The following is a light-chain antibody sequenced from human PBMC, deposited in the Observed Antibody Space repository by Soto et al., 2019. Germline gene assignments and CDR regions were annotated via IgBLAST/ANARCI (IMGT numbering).Light chain of an antibody. J-gene: IGLJ2*01. CDR3: TSYTGSSTRGV. Sequence: QSALTQPASVSGSPGQSITISCTGTSSDVGGYNYVSWYQQHPGKAPKLMIYDVSSRPSGVSNRFSGSKSGNTASLTISGLQAEDEAGYYCTSYTGSSTRGVFGGGTKLTAL. CDR2: DVS. CDR1: SSDVGGYNY. V-gene: IGLV2-14*03.